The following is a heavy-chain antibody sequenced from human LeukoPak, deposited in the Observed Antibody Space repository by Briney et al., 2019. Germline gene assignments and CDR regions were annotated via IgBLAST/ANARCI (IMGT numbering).Heavy chain of an antibody. V-gene: IGHV4-59*12. Sequence: SETLSLTCTVSGGSISSYYWSWIRQPPGKGLEWIGYIYYSGSTNYNPSLKSRVTISVDRSKNQFSLKLSSVTAADTAVYYCARDLDSSGWQYFDYWGQGTLVTVSS. J-gene: IGHJ4*02. CDR2: IYYSGST. D-gene: IGHD6-19*01. CDR1: GGSISSYY. CDR3: ARDLDSSGWQYFDY.